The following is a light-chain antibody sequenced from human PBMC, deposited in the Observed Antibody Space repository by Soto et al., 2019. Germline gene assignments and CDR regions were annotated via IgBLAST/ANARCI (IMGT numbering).Light chain of an antibody. CDR3: QQYNNWPRLN. CDR1: QSVSSSY. CDR2: GAS. Sequence: EIVLTHSPGTLSLSPGERATLSCRASQSVSSSYLAWYQQKPGQAPRLLIYGASSRATGIPDRFSGSGSGTDFTLTISRLEPEDFAVYYCQQYNNWPRLNFGGGTKVDIK. J-gene: IGKJ4*01. V-gene: IGKV3-20*01.